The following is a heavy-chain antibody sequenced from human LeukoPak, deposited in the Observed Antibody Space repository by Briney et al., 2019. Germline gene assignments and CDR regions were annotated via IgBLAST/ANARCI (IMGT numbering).Heavy chain of an antibody. V-gene: IGHV3-30*02. CDR2: IRHDEANS. Sequence: GGSLRLSCAVPGFNLNSYAMRWVRQAPGKGLEWVAVIRHDEANSFYADSVQGRFTISRDTSKKLLYLQMNSLRVEDTAVYYCAKEYTPSSPLGELDSWGQGTLVTVSS. CDR1: GFNLNSYA. D-gene: IGHD6-6*01. J-gene: IGHJ4*02. CDR3: AKEYTPSSPLGELDS.